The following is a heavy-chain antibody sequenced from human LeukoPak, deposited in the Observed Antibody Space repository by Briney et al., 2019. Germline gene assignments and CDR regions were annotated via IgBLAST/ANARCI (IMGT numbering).Heavy chain of an antibody. CDR3: ARHRFPLGDQLQTISYYYGMDV. CDR1: GGTFSSYA. D-gene: IGHD2-2*01. J-gene: IGHJ6*02. V-gene: IGHV1-69*13. CDR2: IIPIFGTA. Sequence: GASVKVSCKASGGTFSSYAISWVRQAPGQGLEWMGGIIPIFGTANYAQKFQGRVTITADESTSTAYMELSSLRSEDTAVYYCARHRFPLGDQLQTISYYYGMDVWGQGTTVTVSS.